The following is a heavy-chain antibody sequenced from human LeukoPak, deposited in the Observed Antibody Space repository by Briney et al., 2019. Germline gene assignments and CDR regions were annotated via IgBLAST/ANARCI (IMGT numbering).Heavy chain of an antibody. CDR3: ARDIGGDGYTSLDY. D-gene: IGHD5-24*01. J-gene: IGHJ4*02. Sequence: GASVKVSCKASGYTFTGYYMHWVRQAPGQGLEWMGWINPNSGGTNYAQKFQGWVTMTRDTSISTAYMELSRLRSDDTAVYYCARDIGGDGYTSLDYWGQGTLVTVSS. V-gene: IGHV1-2*04. CDR2: INPNSGGT. CDR1: GYTFTGYY.